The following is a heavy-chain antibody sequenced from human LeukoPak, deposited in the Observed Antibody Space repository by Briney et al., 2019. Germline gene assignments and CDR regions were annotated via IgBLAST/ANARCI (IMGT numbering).Heavy chain of an antibody. V-gene: IGHV3-23*01. CDR1: GFTFSSYA. J-gene: IGHJ4*02. CDR3: AKDPFPGYSYELGLGY. CDR2: ISGSGGST. Sequence: GGSLRLSCAASGFTFSSYAMSWVRQAPGKGLEWVSAISGSGGSTYYADSVKGRFTISRDNSKNTLYLQMNSLRAEDTAVYYCAKDPFPGYSYELGLGYWGQGTLVTVSS. D-gene: IGHD5-18*01.